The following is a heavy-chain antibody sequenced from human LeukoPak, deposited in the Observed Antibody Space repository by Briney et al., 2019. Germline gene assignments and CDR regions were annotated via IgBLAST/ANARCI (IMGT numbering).Heavy chain of an antibody. J-gene: IGHJ5*02. V-gene: IGHV4-4*07. CDR3: AREAYCSSTSCQGVFDP. CDR1: GGSISSYY. CDR2: IYTSGST. D-gene: IGHD2-2*01. Sequence: SESLSLTCTVSGGSISSYYWSWIRQPAGKGLEWIGRIYTSGSTNYNPSRKSRVTMSVDTSKNQFSLKLSSVTAADTAVYYCAREAYCSSTSCQGVFDPWGQGTLVTVSS.